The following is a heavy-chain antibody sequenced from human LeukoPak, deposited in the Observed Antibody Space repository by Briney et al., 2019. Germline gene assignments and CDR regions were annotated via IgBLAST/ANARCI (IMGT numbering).Heavy chain of an antibody. Sequence: ESGPTLVKPTRTLTLTCTFSGFSLSSTGVAVVWIRQPPGKGLEWIGSIYHSGSTYYNPSLKSRVTISVDTSKNQFSLKLSSVTAADTAVYYCARDLYSSSWYGDNWFDPWGQGTLVTVSS. D-gene: IGHD6-13*01. V-gene: IGHV4-38-2*02. CDR2: IYHSGST. J-gene: IGHJ5*02. CDR3: ARDLYSSSWYGDNWFDP. CDR1: GFSLSSTGVA.